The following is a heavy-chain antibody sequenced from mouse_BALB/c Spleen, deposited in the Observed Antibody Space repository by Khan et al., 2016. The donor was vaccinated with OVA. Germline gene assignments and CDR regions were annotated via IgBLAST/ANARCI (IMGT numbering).Heavy chain of an antibody. D-gene: IGHD1-1*02. V-gene: IGHV5-12*02. CDR1: GFTFSDYY. J-gene: IGHJ3*01. CDR2: ISNRGTTT. CDR3: AREGNNGGLAY. Sequence: EVELVESGGGLVQPGGSLKLSCATSGFTFSDYYMYWVRQTPEKRLEWVAYISNRGTTTYYPDTLRGRFTISRDNAKNTLYLQMSRLKSEDTAIXCCAREGNNGGLAYWGQGTLVTVSA.